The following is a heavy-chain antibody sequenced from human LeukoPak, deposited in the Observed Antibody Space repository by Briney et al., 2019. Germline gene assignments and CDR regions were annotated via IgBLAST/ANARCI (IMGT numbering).Heavy chain of an antibody. CDR2: ISGSGGST. V-gene: IGHV3-23*01. Sequence: PGGSLRLSCAXSXXTFSSYAMSWVRQAXXXXXXXXSAISGSGGSTYYADSVKGRFTISRDNSKNTLYLQMNSLRAEDTAVYYCANHGAYDSSGFDYWGQGTLVTVSS. CDR3: ANHGAYDSSGFDY. CDR1: XXTFSSYA. J-gene: IGHJ4*02. D-gene: IGHD3-22*01.